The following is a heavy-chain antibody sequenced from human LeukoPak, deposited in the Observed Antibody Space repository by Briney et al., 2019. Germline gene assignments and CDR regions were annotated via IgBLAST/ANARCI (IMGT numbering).Heavy chain of an antibody. CDR1: GVSISSHY. V-gene: IGHV4-59*11. CDR2: IYYSGST. J-gene: IGHJ4*02. Sequence: SETLSLTCTVSGVSISSHYWSWIRQPPGKGLEWIGYIYYSGSTNYNPSLKSRVTISVDTSKNQFSLKLSSVTAADTAVYYCARGQDWYSGSYYYFDYWGQGTLVTVSS. CDR3: ARGQDWYSGSYYYFDY. D-gene: IGHD1-26*01.